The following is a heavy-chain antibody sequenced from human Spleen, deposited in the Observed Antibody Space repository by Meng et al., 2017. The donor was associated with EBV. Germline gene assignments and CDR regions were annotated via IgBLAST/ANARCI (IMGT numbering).Heavy chain of an antibody. J-gene: IGHJ4*02. CDR3: ARGCSSTNCNSDFDY. Sequence: QGQLQQWGAGLLRPSGTLSLTCAVYGESFSDNYWSWIRQSPGKGLEWIGESDHTGGTNYNPSLMSRVTISVDTSKNQFSLNLNSVTAADTAVYYRARGCSSTNCNSDFDYWGQGTLVTVSS. V-gene: IGHV4-34*01. CDR1: GESFSDNY. D-gene: IGHD2-2*01. CDR2: SDHTGGT.